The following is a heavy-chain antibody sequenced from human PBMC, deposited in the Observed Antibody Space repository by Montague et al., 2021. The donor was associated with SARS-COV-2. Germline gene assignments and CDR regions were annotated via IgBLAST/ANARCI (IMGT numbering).Heavy chain of an antibody. D-gene: IGHD3-3*01. CDR1: GGSISTYY. CDR3: ARSGVGIFDFSYFDS. J-gene: IGHJ4*02. CDR2: KYQNGAT. Sequence: SETLSLTCTVSGGSISTYYWSWIRQPPGKGLEWIGSKYQNGATYXXPSLKRPVTILLDTSKNQFSLSLTSVTAADTAVYYCARSGVGIFDFSYFDSWGQGSLVIVSS. V-gene: IGHV4-59*08.